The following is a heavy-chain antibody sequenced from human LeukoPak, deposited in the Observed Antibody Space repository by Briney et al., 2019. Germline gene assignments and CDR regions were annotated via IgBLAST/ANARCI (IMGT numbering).Heavy chain of an antibody. V-gene: IGHV3-7*01. CDR1: GFSFSNYW. J-gene: IGHJ4*02. D-gene: IGHD3-3*02. CDR3: ARDPLVRISRYYVDS. CDR2: IKQDGSQK. Sequence: GGSLRLSCAASGFSFSNYWVTWVRQAPGKGLEWVANIKQDGSQKYYLDSVKGRFTISRDNAKTSVYLHMNDLRAGRTSVSYSARDPLVRISRYYVDSWGQGTLVTVSS.